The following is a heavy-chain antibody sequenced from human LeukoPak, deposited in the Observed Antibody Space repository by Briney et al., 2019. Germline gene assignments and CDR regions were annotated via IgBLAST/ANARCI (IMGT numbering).Heavy chain of an antibody. CDR2: IYYRGST. CDR3: ARDRSSSSGGYYYYYMDV. D-gene: IGHD6-6*01. CDR1: GGSISSYY. J-gene: IGHJ6*03. Sequence: SETLSLTCTVSGGSISSYYWSWVRQPPGKGLEWIGYIYYRGSTNYSPSLKSRVTISVDTSKNQFSLKLSSVTAADTAVYYCARDRSSSSGGYYYYYMDVWGKGTTVTVSS. V-gene: IGHV4-59*01.